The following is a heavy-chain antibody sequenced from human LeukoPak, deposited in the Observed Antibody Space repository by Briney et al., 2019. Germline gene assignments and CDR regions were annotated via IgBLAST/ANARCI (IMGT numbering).Heavy chain of an antibody. CDR3: AGDNTAATLPLDC. CDR2: ISSSSSTI. D-gene: IGHD2-15*01. J-gene: IGHJ4*02. V-gene: IGHV3-48*04. CDR1: GFTFSSYS. Sequence: PGGSLRLSCAASGFTFSSYSMNWVRQAPGKGLEWVSYISSSSSTIYYADSVKGRFTISRDNAKNSLYLQMNSLRAEDTAVYYCAGDNTAATLPLDCWGQGTLVTVSS.